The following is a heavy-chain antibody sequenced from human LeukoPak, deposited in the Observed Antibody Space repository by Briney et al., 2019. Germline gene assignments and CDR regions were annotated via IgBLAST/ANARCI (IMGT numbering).Heavy chain of an antibody. Sequence: GGSLRLSCAASGFTFSSYAMSWVRQAPGKGLEWVSAISGSGGSTYYADSVKGRFTISRDNSKNTLYLQMNSLRAEDTAVYYCAKLSRDGYSWDKFFDYWGQGTLVTVSS. CDR2: ISGSGGST. D-gene: IGHD5-24*01. V-gene: IGHV3-23*01. CDR1: GFTFSSYA. J-gene: IGHJ4*02. CDR3: AKLSRDGYSWDKFFDY.